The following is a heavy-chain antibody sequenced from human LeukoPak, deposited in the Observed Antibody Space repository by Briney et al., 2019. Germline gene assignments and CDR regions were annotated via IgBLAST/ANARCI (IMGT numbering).Heavy chain of an antibody. CDR2: ISGSGGST. V-gene: IGHV3-23*01. D-gene: IGHD5-18*01. Sequence: PGGSLRLSLAASGFIFSSYARSWLRQAPGKGVEGVSAISGSGGSTYYADSVKGRFTISRDNSKNTLYLQMNSLRAEDTAVYYCAKETAMVLYYFDYWRQGTLVTVSS. CDR1: GFIFSSYA. CDR3: AKETAMVLYYFDY. J-gene: IGHJ4*02.